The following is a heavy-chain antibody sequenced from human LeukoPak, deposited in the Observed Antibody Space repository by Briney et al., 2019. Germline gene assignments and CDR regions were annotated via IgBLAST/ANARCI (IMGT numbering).Heavy chain of an antibody. CDR3: ARGRGSSGYYADY. CDR2: IYYSGST. D-gene: IGHD3-22*01. J-gene: IGHJ4*02. CDR1: GGSISSYY. V-gene: IGHV4-59*01. Sequence: SETLSLTCTVSGGSISSYYWSWIRQPPGKGLEWIGYIYYSGSTNYNPSLKSRVTISVDTSKNQFSLKLSSVTAADTAVYYCARGRGSSGYYADYWGQGTLVTVSS.